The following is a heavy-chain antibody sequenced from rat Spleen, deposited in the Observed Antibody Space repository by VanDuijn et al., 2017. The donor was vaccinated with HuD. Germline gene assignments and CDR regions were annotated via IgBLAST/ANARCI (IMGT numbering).Heavy chain of an antibody. CDR1: FYSITSSYK. D-gene: IGHD1-12*01. V-gene: IGHV3-3*01. CDR3: ARSLSYAHFYCYFDF. J-gene: IGHJ1*01. Sequence: EVQLQESGPGLVKPSQSLSLTCSVTFYSITSSYKWTWIRQFPGNKLEWMGYINSAGSTNYNPSLKSRISITRDTSKNQFFLQVISVTTEDTATYYCARSLSYAHFYCYFDFWGPGTMVTVSS. CDR2: INSAGST.